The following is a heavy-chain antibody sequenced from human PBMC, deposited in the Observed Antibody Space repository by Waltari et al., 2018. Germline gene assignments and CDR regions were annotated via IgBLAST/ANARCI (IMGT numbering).Heavy chain of an antibody. Sequence: QVQLQQWGAGLLKPPETLSLTCAVHGGSLSGYYWNWIRQPPGKGLEWIGEINYSGSTNYKSSLKSRVTISVDTSKNQFSLKLSSMSVADTAVYYCARGPMSGPNWFDPWGQGTLVTVSS. V-gene: IGHV4-34*01. D-gene: IGHD1-26*01. CDR2: INYSGST. CDR3: ARGPMSGPNWFDP. J-gene: IGHJ5*02. CDR1: GGSLSGYY.